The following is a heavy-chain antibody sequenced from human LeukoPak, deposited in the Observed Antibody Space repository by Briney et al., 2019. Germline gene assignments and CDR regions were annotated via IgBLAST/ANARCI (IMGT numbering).Heavy chain of an antibody. CDR1: GFTFSRWS. D-gene: IGHD1-26*01. V-gene: IGHV3-48*04. CDR2: ISSSGSTI. CDR3: ARGGSLKPGYFDY. J-gene: IGHJ4*02. Sequence: GGSLRLSCAAAGFTFSRWSMDWVRQAPGKGLEWVSYISSSGSTIYYADSVKGRFTISRDNAKNSLYLQMNSLRAEDTAVYYCARGGSLKPGYFDYWGQGTLVTVSS.